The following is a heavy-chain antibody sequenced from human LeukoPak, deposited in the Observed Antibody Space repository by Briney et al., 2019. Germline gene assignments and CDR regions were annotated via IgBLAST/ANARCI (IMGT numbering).Heavy chain of an antibody. CDR3: ARDPSQWLGPPFDY. Sequence: PSETLSLTCTVSGGSISSSSYYWGWIRQPPGKGLEWIGSIYYSGSTYYNPSLKSRVTISVDTSKNQFSLKLSSVTAADTAVYYCARDPSQWLGPPFDYWGQGTLVTVSS. CDR1: GGSISSSSYY. D-gene: IGHD6-19*01. J-gene: IGHJ4*02. V-gene: IGHV4-39*07. CDR2: IYYSGST.